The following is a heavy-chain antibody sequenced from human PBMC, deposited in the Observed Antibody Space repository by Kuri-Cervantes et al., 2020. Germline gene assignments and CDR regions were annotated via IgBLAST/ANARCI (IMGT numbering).Heavy chain of an antibody. CDR2: IYYSGST. J-gene: IGHJ6*03. V-gene: IGHV4-59*08. CDR1: GGSISSYY. Sequence: SETLSLTCTVSGGSISSYYWSWIRQPPGKGLEWIGYIYYSGSTYYNPSLKSRVTISVDTSKNQFSLKLSSVTAADTAVYYCARVSWDDSSGYITYYYYYYMDVWGKGTTVTVSS. CDR3: ARVSWDDSSGYITYYYYYYMDV. D-gene: IGHD3-22*01.